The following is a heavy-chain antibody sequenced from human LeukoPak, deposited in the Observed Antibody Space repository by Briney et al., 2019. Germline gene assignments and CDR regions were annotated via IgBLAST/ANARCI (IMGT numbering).Heavy chain of an antibody. CDR2: INWNGGST. D-gene: IGHD6-19*01. J-gene: IGHJ4*02. CDR3: ARGDIAVAGFPYYFDY. Sequence: GGSLRLSCAASGFTFGDYGMSWVRQAPGKGLEWVSGINWNGGSTGYADSVKGRFTISRDNAKNSLYLQMNSLRAEDTALYYCARGDIAVAGFPYYFDYWGQGTLVTVSS. V-gene: IGHV3-20*04. CDR1: GFTFGDYG.